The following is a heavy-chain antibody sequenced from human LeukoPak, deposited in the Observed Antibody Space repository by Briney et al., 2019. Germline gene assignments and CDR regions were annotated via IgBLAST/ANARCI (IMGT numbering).Heavy chain of an antibody. V-gene: IGHV4-59*01. Sequence: PSETLSLTCAVYGGSFSDYYWSWIRQPPGKGLEWIGYIYYSGSTNYNPSLKSRVTISVDTSKNQFSLKLSSVTAADTAVYYCASYRVVPAASGWFDPWGQGTLVTVSS. CDR2: IYYSGST. J-gene: IGHJ5*02. CDR3: ASYRVVPAASGWFDP. D-gene: IGHD2-2*01. CDR1: GGSFSDYY.